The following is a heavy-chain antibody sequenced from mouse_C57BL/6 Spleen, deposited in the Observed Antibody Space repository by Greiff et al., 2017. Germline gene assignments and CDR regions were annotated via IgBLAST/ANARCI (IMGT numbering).Heavy chain of an antibody. V-gene: IGHV14-1*01. J-gene: IGHJ1*03. D-gene: IGHD1-1*01. CDR3: TFYYGSSYWYFDV. CDR1: GFNIKDYY. Sequence: EVQLQQSGAELVRPGASVKLPCTASGFNIKDYYMHWVKQRPEQGLEWIGRIDPEDGDTEYAPKFQGKATMTADTSSNTAYLQLSSLTSEDTAVYYCTFYYGSSYWYFDVWGTGTTVTVSS. CDR2: IDPEDGDT.